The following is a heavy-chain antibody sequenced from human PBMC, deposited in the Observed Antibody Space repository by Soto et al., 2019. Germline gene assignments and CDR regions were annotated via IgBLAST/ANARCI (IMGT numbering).Heavy chain of an antibody. J-gene: IGHJ5*02. D-gene: IGHD1-1*01. V-gene: IGHV4-31*03. CDR2: IHYSGTT. CDR1: GGSISSNSYY. Sequence: QVQLQESGPGLVKPSQTLSLTCTVSGGSISSNSYYWSWIRQHPGKGLEWIGYIHYSGTTSYNPSLKNRVSISVDTSKNQSSLKLNSVTAADAAVYYCAREPNWTGKGRWFDPWGQGTLVTVSS. CDR3: AREPNWTGKGRWFDP.